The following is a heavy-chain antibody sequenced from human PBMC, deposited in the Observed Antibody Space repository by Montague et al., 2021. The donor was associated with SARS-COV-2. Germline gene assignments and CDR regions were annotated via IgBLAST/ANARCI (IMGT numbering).Heavy chain of an antibody. CDR1: GGSFSNYY. Sequence: SETLSLTCTVYGGSFSNYYWTWGCQPPGQGMGWVWERNLSGSGNDNPSLKIRVPISVYKAKNQISLKLTSVTAAATATYYCARGQVTIFAVLIMLPAAGAIDVWGQGTTVTVSS. D-gene: IGHD3-3*01. CDR2: RNLSGSG. CDR3: ARGQVTIFAVLIMLPAAGAIDV. J-gene: IGHJ3*01. V-gene: IGHV4-34*01.